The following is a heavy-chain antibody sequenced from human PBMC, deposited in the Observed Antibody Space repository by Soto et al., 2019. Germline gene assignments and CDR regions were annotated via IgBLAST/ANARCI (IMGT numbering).Heavy chain of an antibody. J-gene: IGHJ4*02. D-gene: IGHD6-19*01. CDR1: GFTFSSDG. V-gene: IGHV3-33*01. Sequence: GGSLRLSCAASGFTFSSDGMHWVRQAPGKGLEWVAVIWYDGSNKYYADSVKGRFTISRDNSKNTLYLQMNSLRAEDTAVYYCARDPGGWYLDYWGQGTLVTVSS. CDR2: IWYDGSNK. CDR3: ARDPGGWYLDY.